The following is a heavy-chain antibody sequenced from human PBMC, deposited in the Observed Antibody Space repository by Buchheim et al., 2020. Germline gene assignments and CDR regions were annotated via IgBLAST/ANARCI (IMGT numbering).Heavy chain of an antibody. D-gene: IGHD1-1*01. J-gene: IGHJ6*02. CDR1: GYTFTGYY. Sequence: QVQLVQSGAEVKKPGASVKVSCKASGYTFTGYYMHWVRQAPGQGLEWMGWINPNSGGTNYEQKFQGWVTMTRDTSISTAYMELSRLRSDDTAVYYCARAYNWNDVHYYGMDVWGQGTT. CDR3: ARAYNWNDVHYYGMDV. V-gene: IGHV1-2*04. CDR2: INPNSGGT.